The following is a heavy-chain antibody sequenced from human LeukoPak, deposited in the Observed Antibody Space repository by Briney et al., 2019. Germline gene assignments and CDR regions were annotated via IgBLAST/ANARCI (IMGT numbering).Heavy chain of an antibody. V-gene: IGHV3-30*18. Sequence: PGRSLRLSCAASGFTFSSYGMHWVRQAPGKGLEWVAVIPYDGSNKYYADSVKGRFTISRDNSKNTLYLQMNSLRAEDTAVYYCANSSPRSHLDYWGQGTLVT. D-gene: IGHD6-13*01. J-gene: IGHJ4*02. CDR3: ANSSPRSHLDY. CDR1: GFTFSSYG. CDR2: IPYDGSNK.